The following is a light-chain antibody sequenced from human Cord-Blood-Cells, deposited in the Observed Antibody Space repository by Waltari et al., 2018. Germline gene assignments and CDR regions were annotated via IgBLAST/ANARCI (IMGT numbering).Light chain of an antibody. CDR2: DAS. J-gene: IGKJ1*01. CDR1: QSISSW. CDR3: QQYNSYSWT. Sequence: DIQMTQSHSTLSASVGDSVTITCRASQSISSWLAWYQQKPGKAPKLLIYDASSLESGVPARFSGSGSGTEFTLTISSLQPDDFATYYCQQYNSYSWTFGQGTKVEIK. V-gene: IGKV1-5*01.